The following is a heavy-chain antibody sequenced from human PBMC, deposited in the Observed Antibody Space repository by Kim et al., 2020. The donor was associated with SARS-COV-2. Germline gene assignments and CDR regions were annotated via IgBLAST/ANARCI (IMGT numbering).Heavy chain of an antibody. D-gene: IGHD6-6*01. CDR3: ARTIAGRPEAFDI. CDR1: GGSISSSNYY. CDR2: IYYSGNT. Sequence: SETLSLTCTVSGGSISSSNYYWGWIRQPPGKGLEWIGYIYYSGNTYYNPSLKSRVTVSVDTSKNQFSLKLSYVTAADTAVYYCARTIAGRPEAFDIWGQGTMGTVSS. V-gene: IGHV4-39*01. J-gene: IGHJ3*02.